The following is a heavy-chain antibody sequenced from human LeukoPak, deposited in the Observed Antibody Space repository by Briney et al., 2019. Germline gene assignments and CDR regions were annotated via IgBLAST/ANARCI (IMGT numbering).Heavy chain of an antibody. V-gene: IGHV4-34*01. D-gene: IGHD3-22*01. CDR3: ARGDMNIPSWLSGPHWFDP. CDR2: INHSGST. CDR1: GGSFSGYY. J-gene: IGHJ5*02. Sequence: SETLSLTCAVYGGSFSGYYWSWIRQPPGKGLEWIGEINHSGSTNYNPSLKSRVTISVDTSKNQFSLKLSSVTAADTAVYYCARGDMNIPSWLSGPHWFDPWGQGTLVTVSS.